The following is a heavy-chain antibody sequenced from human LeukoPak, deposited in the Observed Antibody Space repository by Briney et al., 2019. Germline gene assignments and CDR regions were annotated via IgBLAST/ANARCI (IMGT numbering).Heavy chain of an antibody. CDR1: GFTFSSYE. Sequence: GGSLRLSCAASGFTFSSYEMNWVRQAPGKGLEWVSYISSSGSTIYYADSVKGRFTISRDNAKNSLYLQMNSLRADDTAVYYCARVLHKRNYDSSVYYAYWGQGTLVTVSS. J-gene: IGHJ4*02. CDR2: ISSSGSTI. V-gene: IGHV3-48*03. CDR3: ARVLHKRNYDSSVYYAY. D-gene: IGHD3-22*01.